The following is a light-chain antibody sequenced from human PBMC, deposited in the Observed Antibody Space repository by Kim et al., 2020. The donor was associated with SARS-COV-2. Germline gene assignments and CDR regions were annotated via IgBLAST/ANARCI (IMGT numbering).Light chain of an antibody. V-gene: IGKV3-11*01. Sequence: EIVLTQSPATLSLSPGERATLSCRASQSVDSYLAWYQQKPGQAPRLLIYDASNRATGIPARFSGSGSGTDFTLTISSLEPDDFAVYYCQQRSIWPKTFGQGTKVEIK. CDR1: QSVDSY. CDR3: QQRSIWPKT. CDR2: DAS. J-gene: IGKJ1*01.